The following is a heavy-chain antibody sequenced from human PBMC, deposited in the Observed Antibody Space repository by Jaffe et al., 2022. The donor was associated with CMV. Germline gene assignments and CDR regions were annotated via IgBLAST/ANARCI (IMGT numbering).Heavy chain of an antibody. J-gene: IGHJ5*02. V-gene: IGHV3-48*02. CDR3: ARELSIAAAGTHWFDP. CDR1: GFTFSSYS. Sequence: EVQLVESGGGLVQPGGSLRLSCAASGFTFSSYSMNWVRQAPGKGLEWVSYISSSSSTIYYADSVKGRFTISRDNAKNSLYLQMNSLRDEDTAVYYCARELSIAAAGTHWFDPWGQGTLVTVSS. D-gene: IGHD6-13*01. CDR2: ISSSSSTI.